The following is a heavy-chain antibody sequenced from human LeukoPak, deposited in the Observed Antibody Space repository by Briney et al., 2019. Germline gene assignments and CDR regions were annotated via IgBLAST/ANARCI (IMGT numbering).Heavy chain of an antibody. V-gene: IGHV3-9*01. Sequence: GGSLRLSCAASGFTFDDYAMHWVRQAPGKGLEWVSGISWNSGSIGYADSVKGRFTISRDNAKNSLYLQMNSLRAEDTAVYYCAGERDYYDSSGYDDWGQGTLVTVSS. J-gene: IGHJ4*02. CDR1: GFTFDDYA. CDR3: AGERDYYDSSGYDD. D-gene: IGHD3-22*01. CDR2: ISWNSGSI.